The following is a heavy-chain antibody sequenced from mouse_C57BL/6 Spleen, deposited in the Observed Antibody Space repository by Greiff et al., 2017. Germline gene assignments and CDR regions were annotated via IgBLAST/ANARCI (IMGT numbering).Heavy chain of an antibody. Sequence: VQLQQPGAELVKPGASVKLSCKASGYTFTSYWMQWVKQRPGQGLEWIGAIDPSDSDTNYNQNFKGKATLTVDTSSSTAYMQISSLTSEDSAVYYCARRGYSDYFDYWGKGTTLTVSS. CDR1: GYTFTSYW. CDR3: ARRGYSDYFDY. J-gene: IGHJ2*01. V-gene: IGHV1-50*01. CDR2: IDPSDSDT. D-gene: IGHD2-12*01.